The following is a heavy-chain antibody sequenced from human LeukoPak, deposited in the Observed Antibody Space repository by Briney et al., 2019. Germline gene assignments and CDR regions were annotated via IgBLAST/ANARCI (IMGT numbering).Heavy chain of an antibody. CDR2: INAYNGNT. D-gene: IGHD1-26*01. CDR1: GSTFTSYG. Sequence: GASVKVSCTASGSTFTSYGISWVRQAPGQGLEWMGWINAYNGNTNCAQKLQGRVTMTTDTSTSTAYMELSSLRSEDTAVYYCAGKSLLGATHYYYYYMDVWGKGTTVTISS. V-gene: IGHV1-18*01. CDR3: AGKSLLGATHYYYYYMDV. J-gene: IGHJ6*03.